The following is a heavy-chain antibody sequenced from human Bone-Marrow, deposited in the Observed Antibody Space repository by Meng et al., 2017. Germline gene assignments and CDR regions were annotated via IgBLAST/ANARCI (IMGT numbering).Heavy chain of an antibody. Sequence: VQLWGAGGGLVQPWGSLRLSCAASGFYFNNAWMSWVRQAPGKGLEWVGRIKSNTDGGTAEYAAPVTGRFTISRDDSKSTLYLQMSGLRIDDTGVYYCTWDDKAVSDYWGQGTLVTVSS. CDR2: IKSNTDGGTA. J-gene: IGHJ4*02. V-gene: IGHV3-15*01. D-gene: IGHD1-26*01. CDR1: GFYFNNAW. CDR3: TWDDKAVSDY.